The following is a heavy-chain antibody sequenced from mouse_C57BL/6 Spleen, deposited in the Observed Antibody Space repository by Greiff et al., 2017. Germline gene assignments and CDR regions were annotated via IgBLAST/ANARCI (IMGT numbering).Heavy chain of an antibody. D-gene: IGHD1-1*01. CDR1: GYTFTSYW. CDR3: ARLGFYGSSYYYAMDD. CDR2: IYPGSGST. Sequence: QVQLQQPGAELVKPGASVKMSCKASGYTFTSYWITWVKQRPGQGLEWIGDIYPGSGSTNYNEKFKSKATLTVDTSSSTAYMQLSSLTSEDSAVYYCARLGFYGSSYYYAMDDWGQGTSVTVSS. J-gene: IGHJ4*01. V-gene: IGHV1-55*01.